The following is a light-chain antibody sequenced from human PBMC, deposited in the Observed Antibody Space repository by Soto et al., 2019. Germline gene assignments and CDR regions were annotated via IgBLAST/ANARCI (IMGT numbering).Light chain of an antibody. CDR1: SSNIGSNP. J-gene: IGLJ3*02. Sequence: QAVVTQPSSASGTPGQRVTISCSGSSSNIGSNPVNWYQHLPGTAPRLLIYINSQRPSGVRDRFSGSKSGTSASLAISGLQSEDEADYYCSSYAGGNNWVFGGGTKLTVL. CDR2: INS. V-gene: IGLV1-44*01. CDR3: SSYAGGNNWV.